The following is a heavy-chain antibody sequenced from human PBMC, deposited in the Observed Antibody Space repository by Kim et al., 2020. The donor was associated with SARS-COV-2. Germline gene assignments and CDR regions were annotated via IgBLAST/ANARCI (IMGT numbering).Heavy chain of an antibody. D-gene: IGHD2-2*01. V-gene: IGHV3-11*06. CDR3: ARDGEDIVVVPAAMPIDY. J-gene: IGHJ4*02. Sequence: KGRFTLSRDNAKNSLYLQMNSLRAEDTAVYYCARDGEDIVVVPAAMPIDYWGQGTLVTVSS.